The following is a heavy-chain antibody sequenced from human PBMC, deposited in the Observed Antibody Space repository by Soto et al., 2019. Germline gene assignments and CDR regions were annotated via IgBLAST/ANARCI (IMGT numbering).Heavy chain of an antibody. CDR2: IYWDDDK. CDR1: GFSLTTSGVG. D-gene: IGHD3-3*01. CDR3: AHRVLRTVFGLVTTTAIYFDF. J-gene: IGHJ4*02. Sequence: QITLNESGPTQVKPRQTLKLTCTFSGFSLTTSGVGVGWIRQSPGKAPEWLALIYWDDDKRYSPSLKSRLTITKDPSKNQVVLTIADLDPADTATYYCAHRVLRTVFGLVTTTAIYFDFWGQGTPVAVSS. V-gene: IGHV2-5*02.